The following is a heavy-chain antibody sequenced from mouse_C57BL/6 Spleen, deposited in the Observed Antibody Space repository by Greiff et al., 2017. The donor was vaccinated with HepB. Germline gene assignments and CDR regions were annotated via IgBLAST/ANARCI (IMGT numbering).Heavy chain of an antibody. CDR2: ISDGGSYT. D-gene: IGHD1-1*01. J-gene: IGHJ2*01. Sequence: EVQGVESGGGLVKPGGSLKLSCAASGFTFSSYAMSWVRQTPEKRLEWVATISDGGSYTYYPDNVKGRFTISRDNAKNNLYLQMSHLKSEDTAMYYCARVPYYGSSSHYFDYWGQGTTLTVSS. CDR1: GFTFSSYA. CDR3: ARVPYYGSSSHYFDY. V-gene: IGHV5-4*01.